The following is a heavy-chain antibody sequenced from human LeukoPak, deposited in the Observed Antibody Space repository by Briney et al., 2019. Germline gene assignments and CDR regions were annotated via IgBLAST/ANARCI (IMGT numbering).Heavy chain of an antibody. Sequence: PGGSLRLSCAASGLTFSSYAMHWVRQAPGKGLEWVAVISYDGINKYYADSVKGRFTISRDNSKNTLFLQMNSLRADDTAVYYCARAQDYYGSGSPLDWGQGTLVTVSS. CDR2: ISYDGINK. V-gene: IGHV3-30*04. J-gene: IGHJ4*02. CDR3: ARAQDYYGSGSPLD. D-gene: IGHD3-10*01. CDR1: GLTFSSYA.